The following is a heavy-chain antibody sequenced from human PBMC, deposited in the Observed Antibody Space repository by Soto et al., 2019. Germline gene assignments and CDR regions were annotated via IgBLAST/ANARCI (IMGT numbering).Heavy chain of an antibody. CDR1: GFTFSIYV. V-gene: IGHV3-30-3*01. CDR2: ISFDGINK. Sequence: QVQVVESGGGVVQPGRSLRLSCAASGFTFSIYVMHWVRQAPGKGLEWVGLISFDGINKFYADSVKGRFTISRDNSNNTVYLQINSLMLEDTAVYYCVRHLDSGLDVWGQGTTVTVS. CDR3: VRHLDSGLDV. J-gene: IGHJ6*02.